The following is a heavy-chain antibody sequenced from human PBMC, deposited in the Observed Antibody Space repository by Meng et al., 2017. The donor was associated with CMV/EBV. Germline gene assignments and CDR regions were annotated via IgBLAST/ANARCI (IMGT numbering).Heavy chain of an antibody. CDR1: GYTFTSYY. Sequence: ASVNVSCKASGYTFTSYYMHWVRQAPGQGLEWMGIINPSGGSTSYAQKFQGRVTMTRDTSTSTVYMELSSLRSEDTAVYYCASAGCSSTSCHKGDAFDIWGQGIMVTVSS. V-gene: IGHV1-46*01. D-gene: IGHD2-2*01. CDR2: INPSGGST. J-gene: IGHJ3*02. CDR3: ASAGCSSTSCHKGDAFDI.